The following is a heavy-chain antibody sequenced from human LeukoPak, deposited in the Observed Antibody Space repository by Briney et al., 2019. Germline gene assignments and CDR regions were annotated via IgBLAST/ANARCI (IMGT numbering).Heavy chain of an antibody. V-gene: IGHV3-21*01. CDR1: GFTFSSYA. CDR3: AREVGAAALLDY. D-gene: IGHD6-13*01. Sequence: GGSLRLSCAASGFTFSSYAMNWVRQAPGKGLEWVSSISSSSSYIYYADSVKGRFTISRDNAKNSLYLQMNSLRAEDTAVYYCAREVGAAALLDYWGQGTLVTVSS. CDR2: ISSSSSYI. J-gene: IGHJ4*02.